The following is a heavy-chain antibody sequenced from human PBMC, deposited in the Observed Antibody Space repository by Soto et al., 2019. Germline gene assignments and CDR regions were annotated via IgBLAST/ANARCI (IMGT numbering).Heavy chain of an antibody. J-gene: IGHJ4*02. CDR2: ISVYNGHT. Sequence: ASVKVSCKASGYTFTNYGISWVRQAPGQGLEWMGWISVYNGHTNYAQKFQGRVTMTTDTSTSTAYMELRSLRSDDTAIYYCARGDYGGNSDFLSNWGQGTLVT. CDR1: GYTFTNYG. D-gene: IGHD4-17*01. V-gene: IGHV1-18*04. CDR3: ARGDYGGNSDFLSN.